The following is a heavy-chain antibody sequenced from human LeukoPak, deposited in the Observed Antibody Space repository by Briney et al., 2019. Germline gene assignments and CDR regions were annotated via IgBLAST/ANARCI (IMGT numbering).Heavy chain of an antibody. D-gene: IGHD3-3*01. J-gene: IGHJ6*03. CDR3: ARDPGGITIFGVTPLLGMDV. CDR1: GFTFSSYW. V-gene: IGHV3-74*01. CDR2: INSDGSST. Sequence: GGSLRLSCAASGFTFSSYWMHWVRQAPGKGLVWVSRINSDGSSTSYADSVKGRFTISRDNAKNTLYLQMNSLRAEDTAVYYCARDPGGITIFGVTPLLGMDVWGKGTTVTVSS.